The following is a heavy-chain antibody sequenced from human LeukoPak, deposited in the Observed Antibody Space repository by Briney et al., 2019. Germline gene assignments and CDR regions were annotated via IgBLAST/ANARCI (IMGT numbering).Heavy chain of an antibody. D-gene: IGHD3-10*01. J-gene: IGHJ5*02. V-gene: IGHV1-69*05. Sequence: SVKVSCKASGGTFSSYAVSWVRQAPGQGLEWMGGIIPIFGTANYAQKFQGRVTITTDESTSTAYMELSSLRSEDTAVYYCARQWFGESSWFDPWGQGTLVTVSS. CDR3: ARQWFGESSWFDP. CDR1: GGTFSSYA. CDR2: IIPIFGTA.